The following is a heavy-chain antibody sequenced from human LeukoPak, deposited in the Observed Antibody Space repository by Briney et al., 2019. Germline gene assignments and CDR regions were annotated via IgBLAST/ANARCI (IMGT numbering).Heavy chain of an antibody. CDR1: GYSISSGYY. Sequence: SETLSLTCAVSGYSISSGYYWGWIRQPPGKGLEWIGSIYHSGSTYYNPSLKSRVTISVDTSKNQFSPKLSSVTAADTAVYYCARDMTEITMVRGVYYYYGMDVWGKGTTVTVSS. D-gene: IGHD3-10*01. J-gene: IGHJ6*04. CDR2: IYHSGST. V-gene: IGHV4-38-2*02. CDR3: ARDMTEITMVRGVYYYYGMDV.